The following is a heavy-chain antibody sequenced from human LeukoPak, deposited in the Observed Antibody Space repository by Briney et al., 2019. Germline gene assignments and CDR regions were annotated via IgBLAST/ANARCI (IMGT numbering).Heavy chain of an antibody. V-gene: IGHV4-59*01. Sequence: SETLSLSCNISGVPITDYYWSWIRLAPRRGLEWIGYMYYSGDSNSNPSLEGRVTMSADTSTNQFSLRLTSVTAADTAIYYCARELPSTGNWFDPWGQGILVTVSS. CDR1: GVPITDYY. CDR2: MYYSGDS. D-gene: IGHD1-14*01. J-gene: IGHJ5*02. CDR3: ARELPSTGNWFDP.